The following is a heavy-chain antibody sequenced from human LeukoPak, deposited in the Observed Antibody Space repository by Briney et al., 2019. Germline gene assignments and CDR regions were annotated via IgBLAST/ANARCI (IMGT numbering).Heavy chain of an antibody. CDR1: GFTVSDNY. V-gene: IGHV3-13*01. Sequence: GGSLRLSCAASGFTVSDNYMSWVRQAPGKGLEWVSATGTAGDIFYLEPVKGRFTISRESAKNSLFLHMNGLGAGDTAVYYCARGRFGELFEFDYWGQGTLVTVSS. J-gene: IGHJ4*02. CDR3: ARGRFGELFEFDY. CDR2: TGTAGDI. D-gene: IGHD3-10*01.